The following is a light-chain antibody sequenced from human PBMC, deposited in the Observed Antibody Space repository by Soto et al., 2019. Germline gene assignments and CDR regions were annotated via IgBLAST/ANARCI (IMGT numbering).Light chain of an antibody. V-gene: IGKV3-20*01. Sequence: EIVLSQSPGTLSLSPGERATLSCRASQSVSSSYLAWYQQKPGQAPRLLIYGASSRATGIPDRFSGSGSGTDFTLTISRLEPEDFAVYYCQQHGRSRWTFGQGTKV. CDR3: QQHGRSRWT. CDR1: QSVSSSY. CDR2: GAS. J-gene: IGKJ1*01.